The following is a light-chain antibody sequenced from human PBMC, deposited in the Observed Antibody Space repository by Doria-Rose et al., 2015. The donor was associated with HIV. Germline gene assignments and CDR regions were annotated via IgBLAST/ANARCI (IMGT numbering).Light chain of an antibody. CDR3: QAWDSTTVV. V-gene: IGLV3-1*01. CDR1: KLGDKY. J-gene: IGLJ2*01. Sequence: SVSPGQTASVTCSGDKLGDKYACWYQQKSGQSPVLVIYQDNKRPLGIPERFSGSNSGNTATLTISGTQAMDEADYYCQAWDSTTVVFGGGTKLTVL. CDR2: QDN.